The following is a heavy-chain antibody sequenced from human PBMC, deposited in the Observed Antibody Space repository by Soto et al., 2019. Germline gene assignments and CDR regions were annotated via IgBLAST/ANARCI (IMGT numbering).Heavy chain of an antibody. V-gene: IGHV1-69*01. J-gene: IGHJ5*02. Sequence: QVQLVQSGAEVKKPGSSVKVSCKASGGIFSTSAISWLRQAPGQGLEWMGGIIPLFGTPNYAQRFQGRVTITADESTSTAYMELSRLRSEDTAVYYCARDRDDYGSGNYYNRIDPWGQGTLVTVSS. D-gene: IGHD3-10*01. CDR2: IIPLFGTP. CDR3: ARDRDDYGSGNYYNRIDP. CDR1: GGIFSTSA.